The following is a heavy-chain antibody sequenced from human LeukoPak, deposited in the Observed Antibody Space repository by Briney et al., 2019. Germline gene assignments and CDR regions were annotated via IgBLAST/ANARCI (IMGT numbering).Heavy chain of an antibody. CDR1: GGSFSGYY. V-gene: IGHV4-34*01. J-gene: IGHJ4*02. CDR3: ARGVYGSGSYYKIGLDY. D-gene: IGHD3-10*01. CDR2: INHSGST. Sequence: SETLSLTCAVYGGSFSGYYWSWIRQPPGKGLEWIGEINHSGSTNYNPSLKSRVTISVDTSKNQFSLKLSSVTAADTAVYYCARGVYGSGSYYKIGLDYWGQGTLVTVSS.